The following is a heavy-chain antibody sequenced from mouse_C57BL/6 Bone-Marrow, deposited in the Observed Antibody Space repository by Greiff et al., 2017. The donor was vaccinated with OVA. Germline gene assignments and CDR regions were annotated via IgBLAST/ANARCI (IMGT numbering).Heavy chain of an antibody. Sequence: EVQRVESGGGLVKPGGSLKLSCAASGFTFSDYGMHWVRQAPEKGLEWVAYISSGSSTIYYADTVKGRFTISRDNAKNTLFLQMTSLRSEDTAMYYCASGYYWFAYWGQGTLVTVSA. V-gene: IGHV5-17*01. J-gene: IGHJ3*01. CDR2: ISSGSSTI. CDR3: ASGYYWFAY. CDR1: GFTFSDYG. D-gene: IGHD2-3*01.